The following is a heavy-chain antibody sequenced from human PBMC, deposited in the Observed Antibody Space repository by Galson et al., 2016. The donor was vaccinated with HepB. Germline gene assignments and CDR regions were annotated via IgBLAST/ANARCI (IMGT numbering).Heavy chain of an antibody. CDR2: ITSSGAST. V-gene: IGHV3-23*01. J-gene: IGHJ4*02. D-gene: IGHD3-22*01. Sequence: SLRLSCAVSGLVFNNFAMNWVRQAPGKGLEWVSGITSSGASTHYTDSVKGRFTISGDNAKHVLFLQMNNLRAEDTAIYYCDSGATHYYENRRYHDYWGQGTGVTVSS. CDR1: GLVFNNFA. CDR3: DSGATHYYENRRYHDY.